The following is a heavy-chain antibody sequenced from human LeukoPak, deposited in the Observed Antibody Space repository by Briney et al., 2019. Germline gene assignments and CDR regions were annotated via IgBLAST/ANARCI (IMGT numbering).Heavy chain of an antibody. CDR2: IYPGDSDT. V-gene: IGHV5-51*01. Sequence: GESLKISCKGSGYSFTSYWIGWVRQMPGKGLEWMGIIYPGDSDTRYSPSFQGQVTISADKSISTAYLQWSSLKASDTAMYYCARQERVVVPAAIRDYYYMDVWGKGTTVTVSS. CDR3: ARQERVVVPAAIRDYYYMDV. D-gene: IGHD2-2*02. J-gene: IGHJ6*03. CDR1: GYSFTSYW.